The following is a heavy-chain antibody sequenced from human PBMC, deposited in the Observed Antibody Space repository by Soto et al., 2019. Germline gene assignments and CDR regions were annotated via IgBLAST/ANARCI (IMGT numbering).Heavy chain of an antibody. V-gene: IGHV4-59*08. J-gene: IGHJ4*02. CDR2: IHYSGST. CDR3: ARRWGRTFDY. D-gene: IGHD1-26*01. Sequence: QVQLQESGPGLVKPSETLSLSCTVSGGSISSYYWSWIRQPPGKGLEWIGYIHYSGSTNYNPSLKSRVTISVDTSKNQCSLKLSSVTAADTAVYYGARRWGRTFDYWGQGTLVTVSS. CDR1: GGSISSYY.